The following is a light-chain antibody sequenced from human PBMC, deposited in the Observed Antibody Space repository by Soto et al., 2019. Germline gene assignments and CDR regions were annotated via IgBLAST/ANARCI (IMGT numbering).Light chain of an antibody. J-gene: IGKJ1*01. Sequence: DIQMTQSPSTLSASVGDRVTITCRASQSINTWLAWYQQEPGKAPRLLIYTASSLESGVPSRFSGSGSGTEFTLTISSLQPDDFATYYCQQHESYPRTFGQGTKVEIK. V-gene: IGKV1-5*03. CDR2: TAS. CDR1: QSINTW. CDR3: QQHESYPRT.